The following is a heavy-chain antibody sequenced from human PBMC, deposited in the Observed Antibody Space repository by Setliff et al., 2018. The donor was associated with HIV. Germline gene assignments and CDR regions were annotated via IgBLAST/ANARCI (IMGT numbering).Heavy chain of an antibody. CDR1: EFNFNAYA. D-gene: IGHD1-26*01. CDR3: ARGVGAASYNPLDF. Sequence: GGSLRLSCTGSEFNFNAYAMSWVRQAPGEGLEWISYISDDTSTVYYADSVKGRFTISRDNAKNSLYLQMNSLRAEDTAIYYCARGVGAASYNPLDFWGQGTLVTVSS. J-gene: IGHJ4*02. CDR2: ISDDTSTV. V-gene: IGHV3-48*01.